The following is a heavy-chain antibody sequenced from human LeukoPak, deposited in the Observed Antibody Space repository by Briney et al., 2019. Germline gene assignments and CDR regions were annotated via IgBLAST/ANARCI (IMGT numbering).Heavy chain of an antibody. CDR1: GYTFTDYY. Sequence: ASVKVSCKASGYTFTDYYIHWVRQAPGQRLEWMGWINAGNGNTKYSQKFQGRVTITRDTSASTAYMELSSLRSEDTAVYYCATTRQLVSYFDYWGQGTLVTVSS. CDR3: ATTRQLVSYFDY. CDR2: INAGNGNT. V-gene: IGHV1-3*01. D-gene: IGHD6-13*01. J-gene: IGHJ4*02.